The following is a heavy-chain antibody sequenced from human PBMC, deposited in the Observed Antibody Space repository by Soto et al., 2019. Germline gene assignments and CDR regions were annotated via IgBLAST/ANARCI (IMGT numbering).Heavy chain of an antibody. CDR3: AREGIGFDP. Sequence: QVQLVESGGGVVQPGRSLRLSCAASGFTFSSYTMHWVRQAPGKGLEWVAVIWYDGSSKYYADSVKGRFIISRDNSKNTLYLQMNSLRAGDTAVYLCAREGIGFDPWGQGTLVTVSS. J-gene: IGHJ5*02. CDR1: GFTFSSYT. V-gene: IGHV3-33*01. CDR2: IWYDGSSK.